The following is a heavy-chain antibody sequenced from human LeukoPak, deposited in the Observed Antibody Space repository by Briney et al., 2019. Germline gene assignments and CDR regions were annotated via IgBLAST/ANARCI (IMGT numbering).Heavy chain of an antibody. V-gene: IGHV4-61*02. Sequence: SETLSLTCTVSGGSISSGSYYWSWIRQPAGKGLEWIGRIYTSGSTNYNPSLKSRVTISVDTSKNQFSLKLSSVTAADTAVYYCARDRPHYDILTGYYTTNWFDPWGQGTLVTVSS. CDR2: IYTSGST. CDR3: ARDRPHYDILTGYYTTNWFDP. D-gene: IGHD3-9*01. J-gene: IGHJ5*02. CDR1: GGSISSGSYY.